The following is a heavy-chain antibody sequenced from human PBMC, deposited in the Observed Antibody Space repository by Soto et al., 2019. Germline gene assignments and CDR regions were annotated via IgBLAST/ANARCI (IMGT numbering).Heavy chain of an antibody. V-gene: IGHV3-33*01. Sequence: QVQLVESGGGVFQPGRSLRLSCAASGFTFSSYGMHWVRQAPGKGLEWVAVIWYDGSNKYYADSVKGRFTISRDNSKNTLYLQMNSLRAEDTAVYYCARDPRELEPIVVVPAGSFDYWGQGTLVTVSS. J-gene: IGHJ4*02. CDR1: GFTFSSYG. CDR3: ARDPRELEPIVVVPAGSFDY. D-gene: IGHD2-2*01. CDR2: IWYDGSNK.